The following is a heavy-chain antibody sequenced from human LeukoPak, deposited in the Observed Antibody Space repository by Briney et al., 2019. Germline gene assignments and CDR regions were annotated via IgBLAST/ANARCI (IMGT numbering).Heavy chain of an antibody. CDR1: GFTFSNYA. CDR3: AKGKGHSSSWYWFDP. Sequence: AGGSLRLSCAASGFTFSNYAMSWVRQAPGKGLEWVSAISGSGGSTYYADSVKGRFTISRDNSKNTLYLQMNSLRAEDTAVYYCAKGKGHSSSWYWFDPWGQGTLVTVSS. J-gene: IGHJ5*02. CDR2: ISGSGGST. V-gene: IGHV3-23*01. D-gene: IGHD6-13*01.